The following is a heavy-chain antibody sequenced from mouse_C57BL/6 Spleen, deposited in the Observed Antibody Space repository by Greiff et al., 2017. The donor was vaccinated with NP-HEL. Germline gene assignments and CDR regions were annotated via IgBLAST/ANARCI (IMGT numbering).Heavy chain of an antibody. Sequence: DVMLVESGGGLVKPGGSLKLSCAASGFTFSSYTMSWVRQTPAKRLEWVATISGGGGNTYYPDSVKGRFTIYRDNAKNTLYLQMSSLRSEDTALYYCARGDGHRGYFDYWGQGTTLTVSS. J-gene: IGHJ2*01. CDR2: ISGGGGNT. CDR1: GFTFSSYT. D-gene: IGHD2-3*01. CDR3: ARGDGHRGYFDY. V-gene: IGHV5-9*01.